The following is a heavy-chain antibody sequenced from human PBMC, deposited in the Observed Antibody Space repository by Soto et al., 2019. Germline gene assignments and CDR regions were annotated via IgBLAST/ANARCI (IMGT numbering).Heavy chain of an antibody. CDR3: AREECSSTSCYVGDNWFDP. V-gene: IGHV1-69*01. CDR2: IIPIFGTA. J-gene: IGHJ5*02. D-gene: IGHD2-2*01. CDR1: GGTFSSYA. Sequence: QVQLVQSGAEVKKPGSSVKVSCKASGGTFSSYAISWVRQAPGQGLEWMGGIIPIFGTANYAQKIQGRVTITADESTSTAYMELSSLRSEDTAVYYCAREECSSTSCYVGDNWFDPWGQGTLVTVSS.